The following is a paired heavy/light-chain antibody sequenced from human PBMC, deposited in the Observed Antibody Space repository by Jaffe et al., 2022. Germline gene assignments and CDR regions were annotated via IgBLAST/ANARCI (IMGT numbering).Light chain of an antibody. CDR3: SSYAGSNNLV. Sequence: QSALTQPPSASGSPGQSVTISCTGTSSDVGGYNFVSWYQQHPGKAPKLMIFEVSKRPSGVPDRFSGSKSGNTASLTVSGLQAEDEADYYCSSYAGSNNLVFGGGTKLTVL. CDR1: SSDVGGYNF. J-gene: IGLJ2*01. V-gene: IGLV2-8*01. CDR2: EVS.
Heavy chain of an antibody. CDR3: ARQHGDFYYSYMDV. J-gene: IGHJ6*03. CDR2: IYYSGST. V-gene: IGHV4-39*01. Sequence: QLQLQESGPGLVKPSETLSLTCTVSGGSISSSSYYWGWIRQPPGKGLEWIGNIYYSGSTYYNPSLKSRVTISVDTSKNQFSLRLSSVTAADTSVFYCARQHGDFYYSYMDVWGKGTTVTVSS. CDR1: GGSISSSSYY.